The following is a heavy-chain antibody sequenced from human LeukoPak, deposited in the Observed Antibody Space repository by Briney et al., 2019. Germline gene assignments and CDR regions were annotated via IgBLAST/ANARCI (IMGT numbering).Heavy chain of an antibody. Sequence: ASVKVSCRASGYSFTSNYLHWVRQAPGQGLEWMGVIYPRDGSTSYAQKFQGRVTVTRDTSTSTVHMELSGLRSEDTAVYYCARDQEAFDYWGQGTLVTVSS. CDR3: ARDQEAFDY. J-gene: IGHJ4*02. CDR1: GYSFTSNY. V-gene: IGHV1-46*01. CDR2: IYPRDGST.